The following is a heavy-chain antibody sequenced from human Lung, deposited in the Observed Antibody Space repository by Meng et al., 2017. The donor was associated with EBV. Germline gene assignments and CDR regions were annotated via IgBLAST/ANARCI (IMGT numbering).Heavy chain of an antibody. V-gene: IGHV4-59*12. CDR2: IYYSGST. Sequence: QGQLQESGPGLVKPSETLSLTCTVSGVSISTYYWSWIRQPPGKGLEWIGYIYYSGSTYYNPSLKSRVTISVDTSKNQFSLKLSSVTAADTAVYYCAREWCSGGSCYPDYWGQGTLVTVSS. CDR1: GVSISTYY. J-gene: IGHJ4*02. CDR3: AREWCSGGSCYPDY. D-gene: IGHD2-15*01.